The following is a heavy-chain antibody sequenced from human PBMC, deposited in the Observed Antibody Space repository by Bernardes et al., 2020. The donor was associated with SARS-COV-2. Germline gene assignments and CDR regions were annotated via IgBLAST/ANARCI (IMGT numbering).Heavy chain of an antibody. CDR3: ARMRRRTDYVWGRYRYSDEYLDF. Sequence: SGPTLVKPRQTLTLTCSFSGFSLTTTKMCVTWIRQPPGKALEWLALICWDENKYYSTSLNGRLAISRDISNSQVVLTVSNMDPVDTATYYCARMRRRTDYVWGRYRYSDEYLDFWGQGTLVTVS. J-gene: IGHJ4*02. CDR2: ICWDENK. V-gene: IGHV2-70*12. CDR1: GFSLTTTKMC. D-gene: IGHD3-16*02.